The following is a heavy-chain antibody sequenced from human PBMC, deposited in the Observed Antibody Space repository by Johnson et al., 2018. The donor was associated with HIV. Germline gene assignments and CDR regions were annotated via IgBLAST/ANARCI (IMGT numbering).Heavy chain of an antibody. CDR2: IYSGGST. Sequence: EQLVESGGGVVQPGGSLRLSCAASGFTVSSNYMSWVRQAPGKGLEWVSVIYSGGSTYYADSVNGRFTISRDNSKNTLYLQINSLRPEDTAVYYCARLPSGYSRDDLDIWGQGTMVTVSS. D-gene: IGHD5-18*01. J-gene: IGHJ3*02. V-gene: IGHV3-66*04. CDR1: GFTVSSNY. CDR3: ARLPSGYSRDDLDI.